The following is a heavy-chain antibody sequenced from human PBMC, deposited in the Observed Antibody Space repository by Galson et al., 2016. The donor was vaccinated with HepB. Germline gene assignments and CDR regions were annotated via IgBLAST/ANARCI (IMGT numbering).Heavy chain of an antibody. CDR1: GFVFSNFG. Sequence: SLRLSCAASGFVFSNFGLSWVRQAPGKGLEWVASISTRRITYYSDSVQGRFTIPRDNSNNTLYLQMNGLRAEDTAVYYCAKERLVRRIFDHWGQGTLLTVSS. V-gene: IGHV3-23*01. J-gene: IGHJ4*02. CDR2: ISTRRIT. D-gene: IGHD1-1*01. CDR3: AKERLVRRIFDH.